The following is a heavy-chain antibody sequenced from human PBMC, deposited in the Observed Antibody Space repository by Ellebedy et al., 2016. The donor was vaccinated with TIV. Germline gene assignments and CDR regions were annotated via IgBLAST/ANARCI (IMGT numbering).Heavy chain of an antibody. CDR2: IKEDDGEI. V-gene: IGHV3-7*01. Sequence: GGSLRLSXTASGFAFSSYWMGWVRQAPGKELEWVANIKEDDGEIHYVDSVKGRFTLSRDNAKYSLYLQMNSLRVEDTAIYYCARIHGGNSYALSSHWYFDLWGRGTLVTVSS. D-gene: IGHD4-23*01. J-gene: IGHJ2*01. CDR3: ARIHGGNSYALSSHWYFDL. CDR1: GFAFSSYW.